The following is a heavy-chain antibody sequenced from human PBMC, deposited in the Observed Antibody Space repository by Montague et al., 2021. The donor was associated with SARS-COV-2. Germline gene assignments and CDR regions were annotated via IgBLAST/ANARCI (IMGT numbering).Heavy chain of an antibody. J-gene: IGHJ4*02. CDR2: TYYRSKWYN. Sequence: YAISGDSVSRNRAAWNWIRQSPSRGLEWLGRTYYRSKWYNDYAVSVKSRITINPDTSKNLISLQLNSVTPEDTAVYYCARTSASSDYWGQGTLVTVSS. D-gene: IGHD1-26*01. CDR1: GDSVSRNRAA. V-gene: IGHV6-1*01. CDR3: ARTSASSDY.